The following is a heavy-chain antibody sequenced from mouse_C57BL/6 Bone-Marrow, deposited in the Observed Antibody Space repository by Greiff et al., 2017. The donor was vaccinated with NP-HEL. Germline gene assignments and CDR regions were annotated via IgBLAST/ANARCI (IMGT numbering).Heavy chain of an antibody. CDR2: IDPENGDT. V-gene: IGHV14-4*01. CDR3: TTYGSSRYYFDY. Sequence: EVHLVESGAELVRPGASVKLSCTASGFNIKDDYMHWVKQRPEQGLEWIGWIDPENGDTEYASKFQGKATITADTSSNTAYLQLSSLTSEDTAVYYCTTYGSSRYYFDYWGQGTTLTVSS. J-gene: IGHJ2*01. D-gene: IGHD1-1*01. CDR1: GFNIKDDY.